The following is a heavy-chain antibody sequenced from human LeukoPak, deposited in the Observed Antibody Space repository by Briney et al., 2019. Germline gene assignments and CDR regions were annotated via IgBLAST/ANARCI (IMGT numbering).Heavy chain of an antibody. CDR1: GYSFTSYW. J-gene: IGHJ4*02. D-gene: IGHD2-15*01. Sequence: RGESLKISCKGSGYSFTSYWIGWVRQMPGKGLEWMGIIYPGDSDTRYSPSFQGQVTISADKSISTAYLQWSSLKASDTAMYYCAGLIGYCSGGGCPLGPYYFDYWGQGTLVTVSS. CDR2: IYPGDSDT. V-gene: IGHV5-51*01. CDR3: AGLIGYCSGGGCPLGPYYFDY.